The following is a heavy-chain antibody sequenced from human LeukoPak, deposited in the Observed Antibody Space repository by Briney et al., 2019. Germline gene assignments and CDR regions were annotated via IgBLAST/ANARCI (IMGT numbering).Heavy chain of an antibody. Sequence: GASVKVSCKASGYTFTGYYMHWERQAPGQGLEWMGWINPNSGGTNYAQKFQVRVTMTRYTAISTAYMELSRLRSDDTAVYYCARDLRSGYLVDYWGQGTLVTVSS. V-gene: IGHV1-2*02. D-gene: IGHD3-3*01. J-gene: IGHJ4*02. CDR3: ARDLRSGYLVDY. CDR2: INPNSGGT. CDR1: GYTFTGYY.